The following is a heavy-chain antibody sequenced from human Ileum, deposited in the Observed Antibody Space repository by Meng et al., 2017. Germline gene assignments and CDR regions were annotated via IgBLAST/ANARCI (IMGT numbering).Heavy chain of an antibody. J-gene: IGHJ4*02. CDR1: GGSLSSYNYY. D-gene: IGHD3-10*01. CDR3: ARERRHYYGSGSFDY. V-gene: IGHV4-30-4*01. Sequence: QVQLQEPGPGLVKPSQTLFLPRTFSGGSLSSYNYYWTLIRQTPGKGLEWIGLTYYNGSPFYNPSLRSRVTISVDTSKDQFSLKLTSVTAADTAVYYCARERRHYYGSGSFDYWGQGILVTVSS. CDR2: TYYNGSP.